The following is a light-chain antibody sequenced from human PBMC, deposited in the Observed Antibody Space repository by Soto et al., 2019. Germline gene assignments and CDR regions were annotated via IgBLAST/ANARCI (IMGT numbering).Light chain of an antibody. CDR3: QQYDNWPLT. CDR1: QDISNY. Sequence: DIQMTASPSYLCASVGGRVTITWQASQDISNYLNWYQQTPGQAPRLLIYDASNRDTGIPARFSGSGSGTDFTLTISGLQSEDFSVYFCQQYDNWPLTFGGGTKVDIK. CDR2: DAS. V-gene: IGKV1-33*01. J-gene: IGKJ4*01.